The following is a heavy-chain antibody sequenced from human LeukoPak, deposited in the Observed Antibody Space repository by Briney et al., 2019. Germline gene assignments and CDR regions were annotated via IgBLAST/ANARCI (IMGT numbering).Heavy chain of an antibody. J-gene: IGHJ6*02. D-gene: IGHD2-2*02. V-gene: IGHV1-24*01. Sequence: GASVTVSCKVSGYTLTELSMHWVRQAPGKGLEWMGGFDPEDSETIYAQKFQGRVTMTEDTSTDTAYMELSSLRSEDTAVYYCATRSHPLYAVKTFYYYYGMDVWGQGTTVTVSS. CDR2: FDPEDSET. CDR1: GYTLTELS. CDR3: ATRSHPLYAVKTFYYYYGMDV.